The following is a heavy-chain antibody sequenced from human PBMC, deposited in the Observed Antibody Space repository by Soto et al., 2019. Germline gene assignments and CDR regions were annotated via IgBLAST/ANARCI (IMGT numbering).Heavy chain of an antibody. J-gene: IGHJ4*02. CDR2: ISSGGSGI. D-gene: IGHD1-7*01. CDR1: GFTFSSYE. V-gene: IGHV3-48*03. CDR3: ARGGNYGGFDY. Sequence: PGGSLRLSCAASGFTFSSYEMNWVRQAPGKGLEWVSYISSGGSGIYYADSVKGRFTISRDNAKNSLYLQMNSLRAEDTAVYYCARGGNYGGFDYWGQGTLVTVSS.